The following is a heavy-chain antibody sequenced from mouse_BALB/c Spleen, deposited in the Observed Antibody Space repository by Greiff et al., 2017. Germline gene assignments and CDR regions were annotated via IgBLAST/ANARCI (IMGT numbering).Heavy chain of an antibody. V-gene: IGHV1S22*01. D-gene: IGHD1-1*01. CDR2: IYPGSGST. CDR3: TRGGITTVGGYFDV. Sequence: LQQPGSELVRPGASVKLSCKASGYTFTSYWMHWVKQRHGQGLEWIGNIYPGSGSTNYDEKFKSKGTLTVDTSSSTAYMHLSSLTSEDSAVYYCTRGGITTVGGYFDVWGAGTTVTVSS. J-gene: IGHJ1*01. CDR1: GYTFTSYW.